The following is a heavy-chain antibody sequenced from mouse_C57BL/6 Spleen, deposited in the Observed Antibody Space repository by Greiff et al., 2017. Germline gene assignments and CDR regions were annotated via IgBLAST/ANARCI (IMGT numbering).Heavy chain of an antibody. CDR2: IYPSDSET. CDR3: ARFFDYYGSSYGYFDV. Sequence: VQLQQPGAELVRPGSSVKLSCKASGYTFTSYWMDWVKQRPGQGLEWIGNIYPSDSETHYNQKFKDKATLTVDKSSSTAYMQLSSLTSEDSAVYYCARFFDYYGSSYGYFDVWGTGTTVTVSS. D-gene: IGHD1-1*01. J-gene: IGHJ1*03. V-gene: IGHV1-61*01. CDR1: GYTFTSYW.